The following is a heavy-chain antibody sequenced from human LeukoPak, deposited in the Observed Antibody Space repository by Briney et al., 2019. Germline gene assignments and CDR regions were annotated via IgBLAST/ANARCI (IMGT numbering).Heavy chain of an antibody. V-gene: IGHV1-69*13. D-gene: IGHD3-10*01. CDR1: GGTFSSYA. J-gene: IGHJ4*02. Sequence: SVKVSCKASGGTFSSYAISWVRQAPGQGLEWMGGIIPIFGTANYAQKFQGRVTITADESTSTAYMELSSLRSEDTAVYYCARDTHRSGNGVFDSWGQGSMVTVSS. CDR2: IIPIFGTA. CDR3: ARDTHRSGNGVFDS.